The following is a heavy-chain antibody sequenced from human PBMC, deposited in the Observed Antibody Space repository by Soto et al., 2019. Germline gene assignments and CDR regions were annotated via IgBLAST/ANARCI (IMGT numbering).Heavy chain of an antibody. CDR2: ITFSGNTV. Sequence: GGSLRLSCAASGFTFSDSYMSWIRQSPGKGLEWISYITFSGNTVYYADSLKGRFTISRDNAKNSLYLQMNRLRAEDTAVYYCARVSWREKYGMDVWGQGTTVTVSS. CDR1: GFTFSDSY. V-gene: IGHV3-11*01. J-gene: IGHJ6*02. CDR3: ARVSWREKYGMDV.